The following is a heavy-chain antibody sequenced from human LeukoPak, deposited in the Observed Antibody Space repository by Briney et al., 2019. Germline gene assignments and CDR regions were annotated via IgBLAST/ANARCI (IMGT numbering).Heavy chain of an antibody. Sequence: GGSLRLSCAASGFTFSSYSMNWVRQAPGKGLEWVSYINIGSSTIYYADSVKGRFTISRDNAKNSLYLQMNSLRAGDTAVYYCARDSGHYYYYGMDVWGQGTTVTVSS. CDR2: INIGSSTI. CDR3: ARDSGHYYYYGMDV. D-gene: IGHD7-27*01. V-gene: IGHV3-48*04. J-gene: IGHJ6*02. CDR1: GFTFSSYS.